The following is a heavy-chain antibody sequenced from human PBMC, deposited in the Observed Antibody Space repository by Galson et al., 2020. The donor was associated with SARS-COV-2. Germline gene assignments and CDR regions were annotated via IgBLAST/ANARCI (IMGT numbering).Heavy chain of an antibody. D-gene: IGHD6-13*01. V-gene: IGHV3-53*01. CDR3: TRGAADLYYFDL. Sequence: GGSLRLSCAASGFIVSSHYMSWVRQTPGKGLEWVSVIFVAGNTFYADSVKGRFTISRHNIENTLYLEMNSLRVEDTAVYYCTRGAADLYYFDLWGQGTVVTVSS. J-gene: IGHJ4*02. CDR1: GFIVSSHY. CDR2: IFVAGNT.